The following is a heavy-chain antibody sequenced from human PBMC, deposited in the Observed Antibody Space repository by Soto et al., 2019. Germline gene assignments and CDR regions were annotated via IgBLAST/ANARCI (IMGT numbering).Heavy chain of an antibody. CDR2: MKPSTGDS. CDR1: GYTFTIND. J-gene: IGHJ4*02. D-gene: IGHD6-13*01. Sequence: ASVKVSCKASGYTFTINDIDWVRQASGQGLGWMGWMKPSTGDSGSAQDFQGRITMTRDTATSTAYMELSSLRSEDTAIYYCARGGPAAGFDLWGQGTLVTVSS. V-gene: IGHV1-8*01. CDR3: ARGGPAAGFDL.